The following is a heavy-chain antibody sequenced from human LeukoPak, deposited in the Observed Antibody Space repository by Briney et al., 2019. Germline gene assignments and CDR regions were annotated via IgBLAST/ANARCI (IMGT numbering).Heavy chain of an antibody. J-gene: IGHJ4*02. CDR2: ISYDGSNK. Sequence: GGSLRLSCAASGFTFSSYAMHWVRQAPGKGLEWVAVISYDGSNKYYADSVKGRFTIPRDNSKNTLYLQMNSLRAEDTAVYYCAILDGPSSGWYAENNPIGGYGGQETRVTVPS. CDR1: GFTFSSYA. CDR3: AILDGPSSGWYAENNPIGGY. D-gene: IGHD6-19*01. V-gene: IGHV3-30-3*01.